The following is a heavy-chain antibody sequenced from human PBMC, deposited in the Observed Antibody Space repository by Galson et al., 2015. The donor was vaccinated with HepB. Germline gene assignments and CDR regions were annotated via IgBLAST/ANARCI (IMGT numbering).Heavy chain of an antibody. D-gene: IGHD3-10*01. CDR3: AREGRAGSAFDI. CDR1: GFTFSDFY. J-gene: IGHJ3*02. CDR2: ITSSGTPT. Sequence: SLRLSCAASGFTFSDFYLSWIRQAPGKGLEWVSYITSSGTPTYYADSVKGRFTISRDNAKNSLYLQMNSLRADDTAVYYCAREGRAGSAFDIWGQGTVVTVS. V-gene: IGHV3-11*01.